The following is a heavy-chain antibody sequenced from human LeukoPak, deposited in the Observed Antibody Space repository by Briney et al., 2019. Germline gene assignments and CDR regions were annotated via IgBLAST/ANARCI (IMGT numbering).Heavy chain of an antibody. CDR1: GFTFSSYV. V-gene: IGHV3-30*18. J-gene: IGHJ4*02. D-gene: IGHD6-19*01. CDR3: AKDWSSGWYEVGY. CDR2: ISYDGSNK. Sequence: GRSLRLSCAASGFTFSSYVMHWVRQAPGKGLEWVAVISYDGSNKYYADSVKGRFTISRDNSKNTLYLQMNSLRAEDTAVYYCAKDWSSGWYEVGYWGQGTLVTVSS.